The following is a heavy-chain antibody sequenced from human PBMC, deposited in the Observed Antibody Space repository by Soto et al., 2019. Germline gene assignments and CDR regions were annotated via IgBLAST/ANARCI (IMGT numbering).Heavy chain of an antibody. CDR3: AKAKWPDY. CDR1: GFTFSSYG. CDR2: ISYDGSNK. Sequence: GSLRLSCAASGFTFSSYGMHWVRQAPGKGLEWVAVISYDGSNKYYADSVKGRFTISRDNSKNTLYLQMNSLRAEDTAVYYCAKAKWPDYWGQGTLVTVSS. D-gene: IGHD5-12*01. J-gene: IGHJ4*02. V-gene: IGHV3-30*18.